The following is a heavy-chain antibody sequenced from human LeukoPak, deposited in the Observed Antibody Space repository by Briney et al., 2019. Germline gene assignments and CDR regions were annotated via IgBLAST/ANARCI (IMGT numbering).Heavy chain of an antibody. J-gene: IGHJ3*02. CDR3: ARTSGPRGAFDI. CDR1: GFXFSTYT. CDR2: ISHSGSDI. V-gene: IGHV3-21*01. Sequence: GGSLRLSCAASGFXFSTYTMNWVRQAPGKGLEWVSSISHSGSDISYADSVKGRFTISRDNAKNSLYLQMNSLRAEDTAVYYCARTSGPRGAFDIWGQGTMVTASS. D-gene: IGHD7-27*01.